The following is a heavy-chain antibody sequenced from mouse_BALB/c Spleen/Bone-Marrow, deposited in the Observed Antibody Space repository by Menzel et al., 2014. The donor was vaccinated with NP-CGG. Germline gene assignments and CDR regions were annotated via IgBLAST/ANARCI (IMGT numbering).Heavy chain of an antibody. J-gene: IGHJ2*01. CDR1: GYTFTSYT. D-gene: IGHD1-2*01. Sequence: LVESGAELARPGASVKMSCKASGYTFTSYTMHWVKQRLGQGLEWIGYINPSSGYTNYNQKFKDKATLTADKSSSTAYMQLSSLTSEDSAVYYCARFITTATEYFDYWGQGTTLTVSS. CDR3: ARFITTATEYFDY. V-gene: IGHV1-4*01. CDR2: INPSSGYT.